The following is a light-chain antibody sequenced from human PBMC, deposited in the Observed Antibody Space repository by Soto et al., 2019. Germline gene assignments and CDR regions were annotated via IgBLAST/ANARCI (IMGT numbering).Light chain of an antibody. V-gene: IGLV1-47*01. Sequence: QSVLTQPPSASGTPGPTVTISCSGRSSNIGSAYIYWYQHLPGTAPKLLIYRNTQRPSGVPDRFSASKSGPSASLAISGLRSEDDADYYCAAWDDSLVVFGGGTKLTVL. CDR3: AAWDDSLVV. CDR1: SSNIGSAY. CDR2: RNT. J-gene: IGLJ3*02.